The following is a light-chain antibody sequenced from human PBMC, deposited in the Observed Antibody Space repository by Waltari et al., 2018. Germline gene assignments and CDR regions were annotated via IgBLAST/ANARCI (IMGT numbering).Light chain of an antibody. J-gene: IGKJ3*01. CDR1: QRLLHSIGNNY. V-gene: IGKV2-28*01. Sequence: DIVMTQSPLSLPVTPGEPASLSCRSSQRLLHSIGNNYLDWYLPKPGQSPQLLIFLGSTRASGVPDRFSGSGSGTDFTLKISRVEAEDVGVYYCMQSLQTPGTFGPGTKVDIK. CDR2: LGS. CDR3: MQSLQTPGT.